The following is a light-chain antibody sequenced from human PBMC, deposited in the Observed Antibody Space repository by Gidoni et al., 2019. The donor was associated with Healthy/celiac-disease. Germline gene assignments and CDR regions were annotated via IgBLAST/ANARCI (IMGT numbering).Light chain of an antibody. CDR1: QSVSSSY. Sequence: ESVLTQPPGTLSLSPGERATLSCRARQSVSSSYLAWYQQKPGQAPRLLIYGASSRATGIPDRFSGSGSGTDFTLTISRLEPEDFAVYYCQQYGSSLTWTFGQGTKVEIK. CDR3: QQYGSSLTWT. V-gene: IGKV3-20*01. J-gene: IGKJ1*01. CDR2: GAS.